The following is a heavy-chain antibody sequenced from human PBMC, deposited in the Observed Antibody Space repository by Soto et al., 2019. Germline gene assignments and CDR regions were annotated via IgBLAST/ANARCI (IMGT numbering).Heavy chain of an antibody. D-gene: IGHD3-22*01. CDR1: GGSISSGGYY. CDR3: AREYYYDSSGSDAFDI. V-gene: IGHV4-31*03. Sequence: QVQLQESGPGLVKPSQTLSLTCTVSGGSISSGGYYWSWIRQHPGKGLEWIGYIYYSGSTYYNPSLKSRVTISXXTXKXXFSLKLSSVTAADTAVYYCAREYYYDSSGSDAFDIWGQGTMVTVSS. CDR2: IYYSGST. J-gene: IGHJ3*02.